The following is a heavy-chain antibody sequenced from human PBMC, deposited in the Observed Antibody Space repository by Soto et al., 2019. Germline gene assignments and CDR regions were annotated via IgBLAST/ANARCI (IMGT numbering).Heavy chain of an antibody. Sequence: EVHLLESGGGLVQPGGSLRLSCAASGFTFSNYAMNWVRQAPGKGLEWVSAISDSGDSTYYADSVKGRFTSSRDTSKNTLYLHMNSLTAEDTAVYYCAKDGFSGSGKYYFDYWGQGTLVTVSS. D-gene: IGHD3-10*01. J-gene: IGHJ4*02. CDR2: ISDSGDST. CDR3: AKDGFSGSGKYYFDY. V-gene: IGHV3-23*01. CDR1: GFTFSNYA.